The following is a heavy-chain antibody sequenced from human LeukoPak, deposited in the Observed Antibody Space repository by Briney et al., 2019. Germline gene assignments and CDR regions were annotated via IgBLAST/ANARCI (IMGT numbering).Heavy chain of an antibody. CDR3: ARADCGGDCYLVY. J-gene: IGHJ4*02. CDR1: GGSISSYY. V-gene: IGHV4-59*01. Sequence: SETLSLTCTVSGGSISSYYWSWIRQPPGKGLEWIGYIYYSGSTNYNPSLKSRVTISVDTSKNQFSLKLSSVTAADTAVYYCARADCGGDCYLVYWGQGTLVTVSS. D-gene: IGHD2-21*02. CDR2: IYYSGST.